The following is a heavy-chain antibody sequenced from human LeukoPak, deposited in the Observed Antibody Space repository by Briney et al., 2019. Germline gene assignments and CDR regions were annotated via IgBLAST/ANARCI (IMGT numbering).Heavy chain of an antibody. Sequence: SETLSLTCSVSGGSINNFYWSWIRQPPGKGLEWIGYIFYSGNTNYNPSLKGRVTISVDTSKDQFSLRLNSVTAADTAVYYCAREWIQLSPRNNYYYYYGMDVWGQGTTVTVSS. D-gene: IGHD5-18*01. CDR3: AREWIQLSPRNNYYYYYGMDV. CDR2: IFYSGNT. V-gene: IGHV4-59*01. J-gene: IGHJ6*02. CDR1: GGSINNFY.